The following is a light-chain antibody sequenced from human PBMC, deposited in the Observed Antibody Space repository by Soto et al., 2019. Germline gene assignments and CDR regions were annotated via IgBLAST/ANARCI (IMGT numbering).Light chain of an antibody. J-gene: IGKJ5*01. CDR3: QQHGSSPIP. CDR2: GAS. CDR1: QSVSSSF. V-gene: IGKV3-20*01. Sequence: PRILSLTQGERATLSCRASQSVSSSFIDWYQQKPGQAPRLLIYGASSRATGIPDRFSGSGSGTDFTRTISRLEPEDFAVYYCQQHGSSPIPFGQGTRPEI.